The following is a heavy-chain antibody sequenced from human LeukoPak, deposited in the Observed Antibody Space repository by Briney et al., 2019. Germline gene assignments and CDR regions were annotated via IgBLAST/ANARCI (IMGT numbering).Heavy chain of an antibody. CDR3: ASNIVGATSGYYYGMDV. J-gene: IGHJ6*02. D-gene: IGHD1-26*01. CDR1: GFTFSSYG. CDR2: MWYDGSNK. Sequence: QPGRSLRLSCAASGFTFSSYGMHWVRQAPGKGLEWVAVMWYDGSNKYYADSVKGRFTISRDNSKDTLYLQMNSLRAEDTAVYYCASNIVGATSGYYYGMDVWGQGTTVTVSS. V-gene: IGHV3-33*01.